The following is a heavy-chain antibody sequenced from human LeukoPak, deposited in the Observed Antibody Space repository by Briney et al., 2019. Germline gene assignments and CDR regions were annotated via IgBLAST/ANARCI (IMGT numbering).Heavy chain of an antibody. CDR2: MNPNSGNT. V-gene: IGHV1-8*01. Sequence: ASVKVSCKASGYTFTSYDINWVRQATGQGLEWMGWMNPNSGNTGYAQKFQGRVTMTRNASISTAYMELSSLRSEDTAVYYCARGGYSSSWYLPDYWGQGTLVTVSS. D-gene: IGHD6-13*01. CDR1: GYTFTSYD. J-gene: IGHJ4*02. CDR3: ARGGYSSSWYLPDY.